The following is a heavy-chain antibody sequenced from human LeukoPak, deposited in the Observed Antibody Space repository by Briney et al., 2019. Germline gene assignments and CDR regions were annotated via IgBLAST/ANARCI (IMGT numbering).Heavy chain of an antibody. CDR3: ARDSDQLYYFDY. V-gene: IGHV3-20*04. D-gene: IGHD2-2*01. Sequence: GGSLRLSCAASGFTFDDYGMSWVRQAPGKGVEWVSGINWNGGSTGYADSVKGRFTISRDNAKNSLYLQMNSLRAEDTALYYCARDSDQLYYFDYWGQGTLVTVSS. CDR2: INWNGGST. J-gene: IGHJ4*02. CDR1: GFTFDDYG.